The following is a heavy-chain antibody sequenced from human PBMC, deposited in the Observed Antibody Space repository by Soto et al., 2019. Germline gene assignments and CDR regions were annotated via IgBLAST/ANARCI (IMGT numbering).Heavy chain of an antibody. Sequence: QVQLVQSGAEVKKPGSSVKVSCKASGGTFSSYAISWVRQAPGQGLEWMGGIIPIFGTANYAQKFQGRVTITADESTSTAYMELSSLRSEDTAVYYGARDSRYRSGASCYFLPGLAYWGPGTLVTVSS. V-gene: IGHV1-69*12. CDR3: ARDSRYRSGASCYFLPGLAY. D-gene: IGHD2-15*01. CDR1: GGTFSSYA. CDR2: IIPIFGTA. J-gene: IGHJ4*02.